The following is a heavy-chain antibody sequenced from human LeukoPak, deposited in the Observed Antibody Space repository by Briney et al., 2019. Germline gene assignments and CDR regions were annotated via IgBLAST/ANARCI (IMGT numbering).Heavy chain of an antibody. CDR3: ARHPITMVRGVIFPNWFDP. CDR1: GGSISSSSYY. J-gene: IGHJ5*02. D-gene: IGHD3-10*01. Sequence: SETLSLTCTVFGGSISSSSYYWGWIRQPPGKGLEWIVSIYYSGSTYYNPSLKSRVTISVDTSKNQFSLKLSSVTAADTAVYYCARHPITMVRGVIFPNWFDPWGQGTLVTVSS. CDR2: IYYSGST. V-gene: IGHV4-39*01.